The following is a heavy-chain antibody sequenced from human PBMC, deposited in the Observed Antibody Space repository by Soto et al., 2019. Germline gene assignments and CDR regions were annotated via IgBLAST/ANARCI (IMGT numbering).Heavy chain of an antibody. D-gene: IGHD6-13*01. CDR1: GFIFNSYG. CDR3: AKEKGSWVYGMDV. J-gene: IGHJ6*02. Sequence: QVQLVESGGGVVQPGTSLRLSCAASGFIFNSYGMHWVRQAPAKGLGWVALISYDGSNKYYADSVKGRFTISRDNSKNTLYLQMNSLRADDTAVYYCAKEKGSWVYGMDVWGQGTTVTVSS. V-gene: IGHV3-30*18. CDR2: ISYDGSNK.